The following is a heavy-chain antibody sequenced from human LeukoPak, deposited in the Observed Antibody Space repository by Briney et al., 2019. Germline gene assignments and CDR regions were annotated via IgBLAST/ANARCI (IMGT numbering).Heavy chain of an antibody. CDR1: GFTFSSYS. J-gene: IGHJ4*02. CDR3: ATESVEMATIPLGY. V-gene: IGHV3-21*01. D-gene: IGHD5-24*01. CDR2: ISSSSSYI. Sequence: GGSLRLSCAASGFTFSSYSMNWVRQAPGKGLEWVSSISSSSSYIYYADSVKGRFTISRDNAKNSLYLQMNSLRADDTAVYYCATESVEMATIPLGYWGQGTLVTVSS.